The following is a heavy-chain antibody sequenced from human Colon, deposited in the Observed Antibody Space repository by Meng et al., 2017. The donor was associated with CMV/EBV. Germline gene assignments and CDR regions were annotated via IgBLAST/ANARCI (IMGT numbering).Heavy chain of an antibody. CDR2: SFYRGKN. CDR3: VKQGCISVSRCPGADWFDP. J-gene: IGHJ5*02. CDR1: AQTLTIGYFY. D-gene: IGHD2-15*01. Sequence: LLHVSGPWRVIPYLGLPFSFCVFAQTLTIGYFYSSWIPPRPGKGLARMLHSFYRGKNYCSPSLKSPLTISVATSKNPFSLKLSFMTAADTAVYYCVKQGCISVSRCPGADWFDPWGRGTLVTVSS. V-gene: IGHV4-30-4*01.